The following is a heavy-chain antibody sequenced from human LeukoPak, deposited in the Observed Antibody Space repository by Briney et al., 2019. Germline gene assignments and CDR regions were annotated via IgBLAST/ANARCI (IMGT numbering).Heavy chain of an antibody. CDR3: AKDDTNTVYCSSTSCFTPTFDY. J-gene: IGHJ4*02. Sequence: PGGSLRLSCAASGFTFSSYAMSWVRQAPGKGLEWVSAISGSGGSTYYADSVKGRFTISRDNSKNTLYLQMNSLRAEDTAVYYCAKDDTNTVYCSSTSCFTPTFDYWGQGTLVTVSS. V-gene: IGHV3-23*01. CDR1: GFTFSSYA. CDR2: ISGSGGST. D-gene: IGHD2-2*01.